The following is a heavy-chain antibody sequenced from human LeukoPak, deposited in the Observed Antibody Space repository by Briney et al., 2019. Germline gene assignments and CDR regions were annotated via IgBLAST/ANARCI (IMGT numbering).Heavy chain of an antibody. J-gene: IGHJ5*02. D-gene: IGHD1-7*01. CDR1: GGTFSSYA. CDR3: ARGQITGTTNWFDP. V-gene: IGHV1-46*01. CDR2: INPSGGST. Sequence: GASVKVSCKASGGTFSSYAISWVRQAPGQGLEWMGIINPSGGSTSYAQKFQGRVTMTRDTSTSTVYMELSSLRSEDTAVYYCARGQITGTTNWFDPWGQGTLVTVSS.